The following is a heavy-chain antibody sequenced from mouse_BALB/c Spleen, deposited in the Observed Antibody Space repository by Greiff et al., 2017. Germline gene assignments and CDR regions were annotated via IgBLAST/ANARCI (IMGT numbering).Heavy chain of an antibody. CDR1: GFTFSSYT. CDR3: ARQGVGPFAY. CDR2: ISNGGGST. V-gene: IGHV5-12-2*01. Sequence: EVMLVESGGGLVQPGGSLKLSCAASGFTFSSYTMSWVRQTPEKRLEWVAYISNGGGSTYYPDTVKGRFTISRDNAKNTLYLQMSSLKSEDTAMYYCARQGVGPFAYWGQGTLVTVSA. D-gene: IGHD4-1*01. J-gene: IGHJ3*01.